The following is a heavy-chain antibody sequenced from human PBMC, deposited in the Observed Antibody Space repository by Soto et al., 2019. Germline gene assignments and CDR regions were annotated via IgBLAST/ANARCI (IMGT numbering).Heavy chain of an antibody. D-gene: IGHD5-12*01. CDR3: ARHDSSGYDFFDF. J-gene: IGHJ4*02. Sequence: PSETLSLTCIVSGDSISSSGYYWGWIRQSPGKGLEWIASIFHTGKTYYNPSVKSRVTISVDTSRNQFSLKVTSVNAADTAMFYCARHDSSGYDFFDFWGQGTLVTVSS. V-gene: IGHV4-39*01. CDR2: IFHTGKT. CDR1: GDSISSSGYY.